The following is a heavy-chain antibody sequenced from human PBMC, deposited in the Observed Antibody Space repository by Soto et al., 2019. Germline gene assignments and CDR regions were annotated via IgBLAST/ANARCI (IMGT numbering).Heavy chain of an antibody. CDR3: PRDLYEYYYDSSGYLSPWYFDL. V-gene: IGHV1-69*12. CDR1: GGTFSSYA. J-gene: IGHJ2*01. CDR2: IIPIFGTA. D-gene: IGHD3-22*01. Sequence: QVQLVQSGAEVKKPGSSVKVSCKASGGTFSSYAISWVRQAPGQGLEWMGGIIPIFGTANYAQKFQGRVTIAAAESTSTAYMEVSSLRSEETAVYYCPRDLYEYYYDSSGYLSPWYFDLWGRGTLVTVSS.